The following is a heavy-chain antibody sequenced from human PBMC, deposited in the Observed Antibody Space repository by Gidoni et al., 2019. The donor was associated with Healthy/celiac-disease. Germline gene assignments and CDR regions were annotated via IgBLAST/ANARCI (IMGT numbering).Heavy chain of an antibody. CDR1: GFTFSSYG. V-gene: IGHV3-30*18. D-gene: IGHD2-2*02. CDR3: AKLSCSSTSCYTGSGPEYGMDV. J-gene: IGHJ6*02. CDR2: ISYDGSNK. Sequence: QVQLVESGGGVVQPGRSLRLSCAASGFTFSSYGMHWVRQAPGKGLEWVAVISYDGSNKYYADSVKGRFTISRDNSKNTLYLQMNSLRAEDTAVYYCAKLSCSSTSCYTGSGPEYGMDVWGQGTTVTVSS.